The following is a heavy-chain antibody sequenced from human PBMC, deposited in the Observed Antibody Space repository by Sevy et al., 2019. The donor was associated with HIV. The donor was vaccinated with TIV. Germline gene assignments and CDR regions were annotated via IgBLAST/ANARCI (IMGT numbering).Heavy chain of an antibody. CDR2: ISGSGGST. V-gene: IGHV3-23*01. D-gene: IGHD1-26*01. CDR1: GFTFSSYA. J-gene: IGHJ5*02. Sequence: GGSLRLSCAASGFTFSSYAMSWVRQAPGKGLEWVSAISGSGGSTYYADSVKGRFTISRDNSKNTLYLQMNSLRAEDTAVYYCAKGFISGRGGRYSGSXNXXXXXGXGTLVTVSS. CDR3: AKGFISGRGGRYSGSXNXXXX.